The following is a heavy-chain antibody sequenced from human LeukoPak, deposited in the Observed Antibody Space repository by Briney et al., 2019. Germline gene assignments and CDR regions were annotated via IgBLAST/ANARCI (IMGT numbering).Heavy chain of an antibody. D-gene: IGHD6-19*01. Sequence: GGSLRLSCAASGFTFSSYWMSWVRQAPGKGLEWVANIKQDGSEKYYVDSVKGRFTISRDNAKNSLYLQMNSLRAEDTAVYYCAGAGSGPTSGYYYFDYWGQGTLVTVSS. J-gene: IGHJ4*02. CDR3: AGAGSGPTSGYYYFDY. V-gene: IGHV3-7*01. CDR2: IKQDGSEK. CDR1: GFTFSSYW.